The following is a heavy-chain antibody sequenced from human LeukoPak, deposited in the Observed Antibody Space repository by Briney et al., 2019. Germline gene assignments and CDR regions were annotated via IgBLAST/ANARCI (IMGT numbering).Heavy chain of an antibody. V-gene: IGHV1-2*02. CDR2: IYPNNGDT. CDR3: ARAVYYFDY. J-gene: IGHJ4*02. Sequence: ASVKVSCKASGYSFTAQYMHWLRQAPGQGLEWMGWIYPNNGDTKYAQSFLGRVTMTRDTSTTTAYMELSSLRSDDTAVYFCARAVYYFDYWGQGTLVTVSS. CDR1: GYSFTAQY.